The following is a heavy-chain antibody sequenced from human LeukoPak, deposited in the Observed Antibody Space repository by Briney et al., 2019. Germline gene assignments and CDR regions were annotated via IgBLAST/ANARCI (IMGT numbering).Heavy chain of an antibody. CDR1: GFTFSSYA. CDR2: ISGSGGST. CDR3: AKVVGYDSSGYYYFDY. D-gene: IGHD3-22*01. Sequence: GGSLRLSCAASGFTFSSYAMSWVRQAPGKGLEWVSAISGSGGSTYYADSVKGRFPISRDNSKNTLYLQMNSLRAEDTAVYYCAKVVGYDSSGYYYFDYWGQGTLVTVSS. J-gene: IGHJ4*02. V-gene: IGHV3-23*01.